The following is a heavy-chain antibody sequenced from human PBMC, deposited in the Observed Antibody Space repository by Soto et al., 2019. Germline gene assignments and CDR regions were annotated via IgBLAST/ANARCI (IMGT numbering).Heavy chain of an antibody. CDR3: ERDAELDGYLL. V-gene: IGHV3-21*01. D-gene: IGHD5-12*01. CDR1: GFTFSNYG. Sequence: EVQLVESGGGLVKPGGSLRLSCAASGFTFSNYGMNWVRQSPVKGLEWVSSISSSSSYIYYADSVKGRFTISRDNAKNSLYLHMNSLRAEDTAVYYCERDAELDGYLLWGQGTLVTVSS. J-gene: IGHJ4*02. CDR2: ISSSSSYI.